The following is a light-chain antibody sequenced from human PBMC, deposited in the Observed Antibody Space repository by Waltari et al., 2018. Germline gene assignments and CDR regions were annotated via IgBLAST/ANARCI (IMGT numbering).Light chain of an antibody. CDR2: EVS. Sequence: QSALTQPPSASGSPGQSVTMSCTGTSTDVGVYNFVSWYQQHPGKAPKLVIYEVSERPSGVPARFSGSKSGNTASRTVSGLQPEDEADYYCASFAGSNTLFGGGTKLTVL. CDR3: ASFAGSNTL. V-gene: IGLV2-8*01. CDR1: STDVGVYNF. J-gene: IGLJ2*01.